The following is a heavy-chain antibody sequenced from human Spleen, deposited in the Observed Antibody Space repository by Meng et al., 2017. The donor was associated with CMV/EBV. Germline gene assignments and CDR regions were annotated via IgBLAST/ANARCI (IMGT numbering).Heavy chain of an antibody. CDR1: GFTFSSYS. D-gene: IGHD1-1*01. V-gene: IGHV3-21*01. CDR2: ISSSSSYI. CDR3: ARDLLGGTKGAFDI. J-gene: IGHJ3*02. Sequence: GESLKISCAASGFTFSSYSMNLVRQAPGKGLEWVSSISSSSSYIYYADSVKGRFTISRDNAKNSLYLQMNSLRAEDTAVYYCARDLLGGTKGAFDIWGQGTMVTVSS.